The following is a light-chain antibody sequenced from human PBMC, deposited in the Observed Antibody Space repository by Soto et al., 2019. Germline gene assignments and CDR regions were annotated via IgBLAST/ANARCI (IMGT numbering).Light chain of an antibody. Sequence: QSALTQPASVSGSPGQSIAISCTGTSSDVGGYNYVSWYQQYPGEAPKLIIYEVSNRPSGVSSRFSGSKSGNTASLTISGLQGEDEADYYCNSYTSSSTVVFGGGTKVTVL. CDR3: NSYTSSSTVV. J-gene: IGLJ2*01. V-gene: IGLV2-14*01. CDR1: SSDVGGYNY. CDR2: EVS.